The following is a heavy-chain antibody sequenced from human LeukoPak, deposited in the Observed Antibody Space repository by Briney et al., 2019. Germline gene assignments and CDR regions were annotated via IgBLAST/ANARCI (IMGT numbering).Heavy chain of an antibody. CDR2: INPADSDT. CDR1: GYSFISYW. Sequence: GESLKISCKGSGYSFISYWIGWVRQMPGKGLEWMAIINPADSDTRYSPSFQGQVTISADKSSTTAYLQWSSLKASDTAMYYCARQVGTATGPSYDFNWFDPWGQGTLVTVSS. V-gene: IGHV5-51*01. CDR3: ARQVGTATGPSYDFNWFDP. J-gene: IGHJ5*02. D-gene: IGHD5-12*01.